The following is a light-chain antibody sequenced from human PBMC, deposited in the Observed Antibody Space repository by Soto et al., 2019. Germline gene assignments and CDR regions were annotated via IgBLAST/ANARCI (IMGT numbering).Light chain of an antibody. J-gene: IGKJ1*01. CDR1: QGISNY. V-gene: IGKV1-27*01. CDR3: QKYDSAPRT. Sequence: DIQMTQSPSSLSASVGDRVTISCRASQGISNYLAWYQQQPGKAPKLLISAASTLQSGDPSRFRGSGSGTDFTLTISSLQPVDAATYYCQKYDSAPRTFGQGTQVEIK. CDR2: AAS.